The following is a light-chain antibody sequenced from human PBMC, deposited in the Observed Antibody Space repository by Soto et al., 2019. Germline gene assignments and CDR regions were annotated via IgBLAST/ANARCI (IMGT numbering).Light chain of an antibody. V-gene: IGKV3-20*01. CDR1: QSVGKNY. CDR2: GAS. J-gene: IGKJ4*01. CDR3: QQYATDPLT. Sequence: EIVLTQSPGTLSLSPGEGATLSCRASQSVGKNYLAWYQHKSGQAPRLLIHGASNRATVIPARFSGSGSGTDFTLTISRLEPEDFVAYYCQQYATDPLTFGGGTKVEIK.